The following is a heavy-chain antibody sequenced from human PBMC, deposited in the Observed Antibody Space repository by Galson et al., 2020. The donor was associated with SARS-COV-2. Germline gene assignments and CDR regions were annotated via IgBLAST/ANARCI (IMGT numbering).Heavy chain of an antibody. CDR2: IDPSDSYT. CDR3: ARHPRQWLVPYWFDP. CDR1: GYSFTSYW. V-gene: IGHV5-10-1*01. J-gene: IGHJ5*02. Sequence: GESLKISCKGSGYSFTSYWISWVRQMPGKGLEWMGRIDPSDSYTNYSPSFQGHVTISADKSISTAYPQWSSLKASDTAMYYCARHPRQWLVPYWFDPWGPGTLVTVSS. D-gene: IGHD6-19*01.